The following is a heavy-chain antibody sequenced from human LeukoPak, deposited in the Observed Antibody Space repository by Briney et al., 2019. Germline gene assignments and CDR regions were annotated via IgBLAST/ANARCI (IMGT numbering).Heavy chain of an antibody. CDR2: INKSESS. Sequence: PSETLSLTCAVYGGSLSAYYWSWIRQSPGKGLEWIGEINKSESSKYNTSLKGRVTISVDTSKNQVSLQLSSVTAADTAVYYCARGRYSNWERYYYMDVWGKGATVTVSS. V-gene: IGHV4-34*01. CDR3: ARGRYSNWERYYYMDV. D-gene: IGHD4-11*01. J-gene: IGHJ6*03. CDR1: GGSLSAYY.